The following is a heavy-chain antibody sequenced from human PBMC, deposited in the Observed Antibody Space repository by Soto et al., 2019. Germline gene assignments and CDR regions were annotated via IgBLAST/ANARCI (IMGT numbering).Heavy chain of an antibody. CDR2: IYYDGST. J-gene: IGHJ4*02. CDR1: GGSIDSNNYY. D-gene: IGHD1-1*01. CDR3: ARGSAGTAPLSFDY. Sequence: SETLSLTCTVSGGSIDSNNYYWAWIRQPPGKGLAWIASIYYDGSTYYNPSLKSRVSISVDTSKNQFSLKLSSVTAADTAVHYCARGSAGTAPLSFDYWGQGTLVTVSS. V-gene: IGHV4-39*07.